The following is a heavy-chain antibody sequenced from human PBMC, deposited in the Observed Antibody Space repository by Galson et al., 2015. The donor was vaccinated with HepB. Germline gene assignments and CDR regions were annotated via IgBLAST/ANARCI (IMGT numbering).Heavy chain of an antibody. V-gene: IGHV3-30-3*01. CDR3: ARGPDGYPFDFDY. CDR1: GFTFSSYA. Sequence: SLRLSCAASGFTFSSYAMHWVRQAPGKGLEWVAVTSYDGSNKYYADSVKGRFTISRDNSKNTLYLQMNSLRAEDTAVYYCARGPDGYPFDFDYWGQGTLVTVSS. CDR2: TSYDGSNK. D-gene: IGHD5-24*01. J-gene: IGHJ4*02.